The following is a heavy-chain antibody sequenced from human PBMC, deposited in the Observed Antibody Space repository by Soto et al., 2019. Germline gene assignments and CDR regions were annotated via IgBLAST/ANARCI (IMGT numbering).Heavy chain of an antibody. J-gene: IGHJ6*02. CDR1: VGSFSGYY. CDR3: ARGLGIQLWPTQYYYYGMDV. Sequence: TSETLSLTCAVYVGSFSGYYWSWIRQPPGKGLEWIGEINHSGSTNYNPSLKSRVTISVDTSKNQFSLKLSSVTAADTAVYYCARGLGIQLWPTQYYYYGMDVWGQGTTVTVSS. CDR2: INHSGST. V-gene: IGHV4-34*01. D-gene: IGHD5-18*01.